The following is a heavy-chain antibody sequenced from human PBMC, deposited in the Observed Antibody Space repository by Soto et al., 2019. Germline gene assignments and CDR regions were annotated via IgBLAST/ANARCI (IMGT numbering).Heavy chain of an antibody. V-gene: IGHV1-8*01. D-gene: IGHD3-10*01. CDR3: ALITMVRGVQYNWFDP. Sequence: GASVKVSCKASGYTFTSYDINWVRQATGQGLEWMGWMNPNSGNTGYAQKFQGRVTMTRNTSISTAYMELSSLRSEDTAVYYCALITMVRGVQYNWFDPWGQGTLVTVSS. CDR2: MNPNSGNT. CDR1: GYTFTSYD. J-gene: IGHJ5*02.